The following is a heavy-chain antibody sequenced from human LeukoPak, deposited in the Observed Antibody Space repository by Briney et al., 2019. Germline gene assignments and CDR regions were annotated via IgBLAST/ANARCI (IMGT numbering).Heavy chain of an antibody. J-gene: IGHJ3*02. CDR2: ISSSSTTT. V-gene: IGHV3-48*04. D-gene: IGHD3-10*01. Sequence: GGSLRLSCAASEFTVSGYSMNWVRQAPGKGLEWVSYISSSSTTTYYADSVKGRFTISRDNAKNSLYLQMNSLRAEDTAVYYCARDNGDLAFDIWGQGTLVTVSS. CDR3: ARDNGDLAFDI. CDR1: EFTVSGYS.